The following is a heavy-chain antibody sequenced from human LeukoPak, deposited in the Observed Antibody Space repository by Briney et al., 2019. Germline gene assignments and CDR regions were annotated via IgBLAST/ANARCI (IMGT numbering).Heavy chain of an antibody. CDR3: AASYDLPN. Sequence: PSETLSLTCAVYGGSFSGHYWSWIRQPPGKGLEWIGEINHSGSTNYNPSLKSRVTISVDTSKSQFSLKLSSATAADTAVYYCAASYDLPNWGQGTLVTVSS. D-gene: IGHD3-22*01. CDR2: INHSGST. J-gene: IGHJ4*02. CDR1: GGSFSGHY. V-gene: IGHV4-34*01.